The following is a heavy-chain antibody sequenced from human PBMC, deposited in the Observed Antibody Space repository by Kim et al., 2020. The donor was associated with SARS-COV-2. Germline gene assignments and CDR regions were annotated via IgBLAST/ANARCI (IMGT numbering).Heavy chain of an antibody. CDR3: AREATVTTSYYYYGMDV. V-gene: IGHV1-2*04. J-gene: IGHJ6*02. D-gene: IGHD4-17*01. CDR2: INPNSGGT. CDR1: GYNFIGYY. Sequence: ASVKVSCKAAGYNFIGYYMHWVRQAPGQGLEWMGWINPNSGGTNYAQKFQGWVTMTRDTSISTAYMELSRLRSDDTAVYYCAREATVTTSYYYYGMDVWGQGTTVTVSS.